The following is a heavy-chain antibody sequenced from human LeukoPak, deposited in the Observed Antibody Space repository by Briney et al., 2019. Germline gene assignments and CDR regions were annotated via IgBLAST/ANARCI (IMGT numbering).Heavy chain of an antibody. CDR2: INPSGGST. Sequence: ASVKVSRKASGYTFTSYYMHWVRQAPGQGLEWMGIINPSGGSTSYAQKFQGRVTMTRDTPTSTVYMELSSLRSEDTAVYYCASQNSGSYYFGGHLDYWGQGTLVTVSS. CDR1: GYTFTSYY. J-gene: IGHJ4*02. V-gene: IGHV1-46*01. CDR3: ASQNSGSYYFGGHLDY. D-gene: IGHD1-26*01.